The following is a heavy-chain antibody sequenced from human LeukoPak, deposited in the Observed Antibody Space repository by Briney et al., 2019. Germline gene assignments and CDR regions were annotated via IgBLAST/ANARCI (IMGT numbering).Heavy chain of an antibody. V-gene: IGHV3-30*04. CDR1: GFIFSNYA. D-gene: IGHD2-2*01. J-gene: IGHJ4*02. CDR3: ARFVVPAAKKARPYYFDY. CDR2: ISYDGSNK. Sequence: GRSLRLSCAASGFIFSNYAMHWVRQAPGKGLEWVALISYDGSNKYYADSVKGRFTISRDNSKNTLYLQMNSLRAEDTAVYYCARFVVPAAKKARPYYFDYWGQGTLVTVSS.